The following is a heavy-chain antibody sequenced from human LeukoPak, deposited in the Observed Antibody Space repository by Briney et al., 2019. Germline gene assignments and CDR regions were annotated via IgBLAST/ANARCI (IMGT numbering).Heavy chain of an antibody. CDR1: GYTFTGYY. J-gene: IGHJ4*02. V-gene: IGHV1-2*02. Sequence: ASVKVSCKASGYTFTGYYMHWVRQAPGQGLEWMGWINPNSGGTNYAQKFQGRVTMTRDTSISTAYMELSRLRSDDTAVYYCARDRFTMVRGVIGVYWGQGTLVTVSS. D-gene: IGHD3-10*01. CDR3: ARDRFTMVRGVIGVY. CDR2: INPNSGGT.